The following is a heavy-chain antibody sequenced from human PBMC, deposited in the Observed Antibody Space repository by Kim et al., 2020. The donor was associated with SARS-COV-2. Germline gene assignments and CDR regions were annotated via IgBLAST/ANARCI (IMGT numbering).Heavy chain of an antibody. V-gene: IGHV4-34*01. J-gene: IGHJ4*02. CDR3: ARGAMVRGVIIID. CDR2: INHSGST. CDR1: GGSFSGYY. Sequence: SETLSLTCAVYGGSFSGYYWSWIRQPPGKGLEWIGEINHSGSTNYNPSLKSRVTISVDTSKNQFSLKLSSVTAADTAVYYCARGAMVRGVIIIDWGQGTLVTVSS. D-gene: IGHD3-10*01.